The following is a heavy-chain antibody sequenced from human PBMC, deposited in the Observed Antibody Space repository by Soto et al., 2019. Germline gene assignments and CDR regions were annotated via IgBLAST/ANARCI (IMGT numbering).Heavy chain of an antibody. CDR1: GFTFSSYG. CDR3: VKAPPYCGGDCSPDY. V-gene: IGHV3-30*18. Sequence: GGSLRLSCAASGFTFSSYGMHWVRQAPGKGLEWVAVISYDGSNKYYADSVKGRFTISRDNSKNTLYLQMNSLRAEDTAVYYCVKAPPYCGGDCSPDYWGQGTLVTVSS. CDR2: ISYDGSNK. D-gene: IGHD2-21*02. J-gene: IGHJ4*02.